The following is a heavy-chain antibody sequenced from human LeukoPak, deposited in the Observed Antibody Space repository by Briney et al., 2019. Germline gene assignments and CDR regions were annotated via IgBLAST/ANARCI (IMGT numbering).Heavy chain of an antibody. Sequence: SETLSLTCTVSGRSISSYYWSWIRQPPGKGLEWIGYIYSTRTTNYNPPLTRRVNISVATSKHQFSLNLTSVTAADTAVYYCARWGSIAVARFDYWGQGTLVTVSS. J-gene: IGHJ4*02. CDR1: GRSISSYY. CDR2: IYSTRTT. CDR3: ARWGSIAVARFDY. V-gene: IGHV4-59*01. D-gene: IGHD6-6*01.